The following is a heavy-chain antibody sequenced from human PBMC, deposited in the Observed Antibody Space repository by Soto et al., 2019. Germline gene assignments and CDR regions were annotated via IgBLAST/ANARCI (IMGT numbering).Heavy chain of an antibody. CDR3: ARDLVPSVVVVVGDAFDI. CDR1: GYTFTSYA. V-gene: IGHV1-3*01. D-gene: IGHD2-15*01. CDR2: INAGNGNT. Sequence: ASVKVSCTASGYTFTSYAMHWVRQAPGQRLEWMGWINAGNGNTKYSQKFQGRVTITRDTSASTAYMELSSLRSEDTAVYYCARDLVPSVVVVVGDAFDIWGQGTMVTVSS. J-gene: IGHJ3*02.